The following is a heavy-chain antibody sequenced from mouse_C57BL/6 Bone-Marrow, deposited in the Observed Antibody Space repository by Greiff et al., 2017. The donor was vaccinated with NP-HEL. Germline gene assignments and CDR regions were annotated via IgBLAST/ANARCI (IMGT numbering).Heavy chain of an antibody. Sequence: EVQLQQSGAELVRPGASVKLSCTASGFNIKDDYMHWVKQRPEQGLEWIGWIDPENGDTEYASKFQGKATITADTSSNTAYLQLSSLTSEDTAVYYCTRYDYDEDYWGQGTSVTVSS. J-gene: IGHJ4*01. CDR1: GFNIKDDY. V-gene: IGHV14-4*01. CDR3: TRYDYDEDY. CDR2: IDPENGDT. D-gene: IGHD2-4*01.